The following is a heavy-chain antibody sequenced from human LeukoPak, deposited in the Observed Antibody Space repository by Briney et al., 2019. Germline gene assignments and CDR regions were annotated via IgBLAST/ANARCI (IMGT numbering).Heavy chain of an antibody. CDR2: INHSGGT. J-gene: IGHJ5*02. V-gene: IGHV4-34*01. D-gene: IGHD3-16*02. CDR1: GGSFSGYY. CDR3: ARLGYDYVWGSYRYRGFDP. Sequence: PSETLSLTCAVYGGSFSGYYWSWIRQPPGKGLEWIGEINHSGGTNYNPSLKSRVTISVDTSKNQFSLKLSSVTAADTAVYYCARLGYDYVWGSYRYRGFDPWGQGTLVTVSS.